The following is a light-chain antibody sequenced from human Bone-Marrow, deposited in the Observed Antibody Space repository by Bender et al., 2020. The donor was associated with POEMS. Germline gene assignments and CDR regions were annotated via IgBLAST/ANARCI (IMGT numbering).Light chain of an antibody. CDR3: CSYAGSDSHML. Sequence: QSALTQPASVSGSPGQSITISCTGASSDVGAYNLVSWYQHHPGKAPRLIISGVSDRPSGVPSRFSGSKSGKTASLLISGLQAEDEADYYCCSYAGSDSHMLFGGGTKLTVL. CDR2: GVS. CDR1: SSDVGAYNL. J-gene: IGLJ2*01. V-gene: IGLV2-23*02.